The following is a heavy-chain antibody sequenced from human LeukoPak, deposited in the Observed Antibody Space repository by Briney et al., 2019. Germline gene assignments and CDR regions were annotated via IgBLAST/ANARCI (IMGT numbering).Heavy chain of an antibody. V-gene: IGHV1-69*13. CDR2: IIPIFGTA. CDR3: AREAGQGAYCGGDCYSGYS. D-gene: IGHD2-21*02. Sequence: GASVKVSCKASGGTFRSYAISWARQAPGQGLEWMGGIIPIFGTANYAQKFQGRVTITADESTSTAYMELSSLRSEDTAVYYCAREAGQGAYCGGDCYSGYSWGQGTLVTVSS. J-gene: IGHJ4*02. CDR1: GGTFRSYA.